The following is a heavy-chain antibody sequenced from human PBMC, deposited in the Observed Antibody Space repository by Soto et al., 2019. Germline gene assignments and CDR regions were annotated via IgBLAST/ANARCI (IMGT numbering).Heavy chain of an antibody. Sequence: PSETLSLTCAVYGGSFSGYYWSWIRQPPGKGLEWIGEINHSGSTNYNPSLKSRVTISVDTSKNQFSLKLSPVTAADTAVYYCARHYYGSGSYYGYYYYYGMDVWGQGTTVTVSS. CDR2: INHSGST. V-gene: IGHV4-34*01. D-gene: IGHD3-10*01. CDR3: ARHYYGSGSYYGYYYYYGMDV. CDR1: GGSFSGYY. J-gene: IGHJ6*02.